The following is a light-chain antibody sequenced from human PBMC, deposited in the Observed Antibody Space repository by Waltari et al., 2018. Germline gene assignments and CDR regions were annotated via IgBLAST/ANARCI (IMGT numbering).Light chain of an antibody. V-gene: IGLV2-8*01. Sequence: QSALTQPPSASGSPGQSVTISCAGTNSDVGTYKYVSWYQHHPGKAPKLLIYGVTERLPGVPDRFSGSRSGTTASLTVSGLQADDEADYYCTSYGGVNVLGVLFGGGTKLTVL. CDR1: NSDVGTYKY. CDR3: TSYGGVNVLGVL. CDR2: GVT. J-gene: IGLJ2*01.